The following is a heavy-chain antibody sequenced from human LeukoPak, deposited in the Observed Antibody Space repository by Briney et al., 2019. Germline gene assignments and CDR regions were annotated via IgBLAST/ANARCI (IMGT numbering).Heavy chain of an antibody. CDR2: IYYSGGT. J-gene: IGHJ4*02. CDR3: ARHWGIRSGWYFDY. Sequence: PSETLSLTCTVSGGSISGYYWSWIRQPPGRGLEWTGYIYYSGGTNYNPSLKSRVTISADTSKNQFSLKLSYVTAADTAVYYCARHWGIRSGWYFDYWGQGTLVTVSS. CDR1: GGSISGYY. V-gene: IGHV4-59*08. D-gene: IGHD6-25*01.